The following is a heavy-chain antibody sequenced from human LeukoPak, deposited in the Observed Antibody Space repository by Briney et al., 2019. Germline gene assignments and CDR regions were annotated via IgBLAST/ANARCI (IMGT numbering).Heavy chain of an antibody. CDR1: GGSFSGYY. CDR2: INHSGST. Sequence: SETLSLTCAVYGGSFSGYYWSWSRQPPGKGLEWIGEINHSGSTNYYPSLKSRVTISVDTSKHQFSLKLSSVTAAVTAVYYCARYPGVVAGLPAFDFWGLGTMVTVSS. J-gene: IGHJ3*01. D-gene: IGHD2-15*01. V-gene: IGHV4-34*01. CDR3: ARYPGVVAGLPAFDF.